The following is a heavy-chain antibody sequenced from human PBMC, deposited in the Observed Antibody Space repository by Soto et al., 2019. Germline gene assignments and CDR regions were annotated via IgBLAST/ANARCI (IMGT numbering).Heavy chain of an antibody. CDR3: ARGGKGAAGNDYYYYYMGV. CDR2: IWYDGSNK. V-gene: IGHV3-33*01. CDR1: GFTFSSYG. D-gene: IGHD6-13*01. Sequence: QVQLVESGGGVVQPGRSLRLSCAASGFTFSSYGMHWVRQAPGKGLEWVAVIWYDGSNKYYADSVKGRFTISRDNSKNQLYLQKNRPGAEDTAVYYCARGGKGAAGNDYYYYYMGVWGKGTTVTVSS. J-gene: IGHJ6*03.